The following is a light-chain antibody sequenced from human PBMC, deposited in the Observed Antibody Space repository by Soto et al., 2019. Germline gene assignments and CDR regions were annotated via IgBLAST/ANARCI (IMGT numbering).Light chain of an antibody. CDR3: QKYSSVPV. V-gene: IGKV1-27*01. CDR1: QGIRNF. Sequence: DIQMTQSPTSLSASVGDRVTITCRASQGIRNFVTWYQQKPGKAPKLLIYAASTLQSGVPSRFSGSGSGTDLPLTINSLQPEDVGTYSCQKYSSVPVFGPGTKVEIK. J-gene: IGKJ3*01. CDR2: AAS.